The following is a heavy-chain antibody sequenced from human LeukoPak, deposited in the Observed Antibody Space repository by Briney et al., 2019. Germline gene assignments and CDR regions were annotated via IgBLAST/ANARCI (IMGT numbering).Heavy chain of an antibody. CDR1: GYTLTELS. D-gene: IGHD6-13*01. CDR3: AFVGIAAAGTGYYFDY. CDR2: FDPEDGET. V-gene: IGHV1-24*01. J-gene: IGHJ4*02. Sequence: GASVKVSCKVSGYTLTELSMHWVRQAPGKGLEWMGGFDPEDGETIYAQKFQGRVTMTEDTSTDTAYMGLSSLRSEDTAVYYCAFVGIAAAGTGYYFDYWGQGTLVTVSS.